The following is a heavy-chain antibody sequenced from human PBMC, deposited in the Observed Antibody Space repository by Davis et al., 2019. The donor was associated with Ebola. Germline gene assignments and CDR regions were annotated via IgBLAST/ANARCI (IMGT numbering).Heavy chain of an antibody. CDR3: ARARVAAADSIYYYYYMDV. J-gene: IGHJ6*03. CDR2: IKQDGSEK. D-gene: IGHD6-13*01. V-gene: IGHV3-7*01. CDR1: GFISSSYW. Sequence: GESLKISCAASGFISSSYWMSWVRPAPGKGLEWVANIKQDGSEKYYVDSVRGRFTISRDNAKKSLYLQMNSLRVEDTAVYYCARARVAAADSIYYYYYMDVWGKGTTVTVSS.